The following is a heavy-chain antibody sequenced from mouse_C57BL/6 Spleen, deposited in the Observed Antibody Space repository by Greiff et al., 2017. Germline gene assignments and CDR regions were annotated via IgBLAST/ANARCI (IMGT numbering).Heavy chain of an antibody. CDR3: ARGYGPGYFDY. J-gene: IGHJ2*01. CDR2: IDPSGSET. D-gene: IGHD1-1*01. V-gene: IGHV1-52*01. Sequence: QVQLQQPGAELVRPGSSVKLSCKASGYTFTSYWMHWVKQRPIQGLEWIGNIDPSGSETHYNQKFKDKATLTVDKSSSTAYMQLSSLTSEDSAVYYCARGYGPGYFDYWGQGTTLTVSS. CDR1: GYTFTSYW.